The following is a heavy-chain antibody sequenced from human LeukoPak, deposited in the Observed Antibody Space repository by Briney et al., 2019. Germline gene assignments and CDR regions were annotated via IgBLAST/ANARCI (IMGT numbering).Heavy chain of an antibody. CDR1: GFTFSSYA. CDR3: AKVPATASLYFDY. CDR2: ICGSGGST. V-gene: IGHV3-23*01. J-gene: IGHJ4*02. Sequence: GGSLRPSCAASGFTFSSYAMSWVRQAPGKGLEWVSAICGSGGSTYYADSVKGRFTISRDNSKNTLYLQMNSLRAEDTAVYYCAKVPATASLYFDYWGQGTLVTVSS. D-gene: IGHD2-15*01.